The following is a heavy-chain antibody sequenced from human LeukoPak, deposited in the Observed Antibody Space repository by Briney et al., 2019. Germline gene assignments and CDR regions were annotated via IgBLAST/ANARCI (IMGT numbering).Heavy chain of an antibody. CDR3: ARRQSSTSCYQCDY. V-gene: IGHV1-69*05. CDR2: IIPIFGTA. Sequence: ASVKVSCKASGGTFSSYAISWVRQAPGQGLEWMGGIIPIFGTANYAQKFQGRVTITTDESTSTAYMELSSLRSEDTAVYYRARRQSSTSCYQCDYWGQGTLVTVSS. CDR1: GGTFSSYA. D-gene: IGHD2-2*01. J-gene: IGHJ4*02.